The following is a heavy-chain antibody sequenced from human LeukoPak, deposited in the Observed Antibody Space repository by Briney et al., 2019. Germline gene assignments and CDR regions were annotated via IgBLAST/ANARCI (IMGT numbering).Heavy chain of an antibody. D-gene: IGHD2-21*02. CDR1: GGSISSYY. Sequence: PSETLSLTCTVSGGSISSYYWSWIRQPPGKGPEWVGYIYYSGSTNYNPSLKSRVTISVDTSKNQFSLKLSSVTAADTAVYYCAREKAYCGGDCLDYFDYWGQGTLVTVSS. V-gene: IGHV4-59*12. J-gene: IGHJ4*02. CDR3: AREKAYCGGDCLDYFDY. CDR2: IYYSGST.